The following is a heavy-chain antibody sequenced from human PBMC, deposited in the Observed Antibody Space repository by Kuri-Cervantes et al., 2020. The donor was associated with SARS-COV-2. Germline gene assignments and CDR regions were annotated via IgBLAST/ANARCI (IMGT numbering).Heavy chain of an antibody. CDR2: FDPEDGET. J-gene: IGHJ6*03. CDR1: GYTLTELS. CDR3: ATTPLAAACMYYYYYYMDV. V-gene: IGHV1-24*01. Sequence: ASVKVSCKVSGYTLTELSMHWVRQAPGKGLEWMGGFDPEDGETIYAQKYQGRVTMTEDTSTDTAYMELSSLRSEDTAGYYCATTPLAAACMYYYYYYMDVWGKGTTVTVSS. D-gene: IGHD6-13*01.